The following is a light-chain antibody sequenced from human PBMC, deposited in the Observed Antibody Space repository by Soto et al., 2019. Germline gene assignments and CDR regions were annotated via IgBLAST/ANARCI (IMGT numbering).Light chain of an antibody. Sequence: DIQMTQSPTSLSASVGDRVPITFRASQGIRNFVAWYQQKPWKAPKIMIYAASTVQSGVPSRFSGSGSGTDFTLTITSLQPEDVTTYSCQKFSSVPVFGPGT. CDR1: QGIRNF. CDR3: QKFSSVPV. V-gene: IGKV1-27*01. J-gene: IGKJ3*01. CDR2: AAS.